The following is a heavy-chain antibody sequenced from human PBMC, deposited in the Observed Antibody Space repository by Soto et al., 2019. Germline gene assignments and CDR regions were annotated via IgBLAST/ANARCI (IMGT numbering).Heavy chain of an antibody. CDR3: ARESEDLTSNFDY. J-gene: IGHJ4*02. V-gene: IGHV3-21*01. Sequence: XGSLRLSCAASGFTFTRYSMNWVRQAPGKGLDWVSSISSTTNYIYYADSMKGRFTVSRDNAKNSVYLEMNSLSAEDTALYYCARESEDLTSNFDYWGQGTLVTVSS. CDR1: GFTFTRYS. CDR2: ISSTTNYI.